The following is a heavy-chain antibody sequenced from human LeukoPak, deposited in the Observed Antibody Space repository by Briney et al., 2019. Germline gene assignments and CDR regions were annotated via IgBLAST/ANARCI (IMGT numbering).Heavy chain of an antibody. CDR1: RHTFTDYY. J-gene: IGHJ4*02. CDR2: INPNSGGT. Sequence: GASVKVSCKASRHTFTDYYIQWVRQAPGQGLEWMGWINPNSGGTNYAQKFQGRVTMTRDTSITTVYMELSGLRYDDTAVYYCARDSSGDYWGQGTLVTVSS. V-gene: IGHV1-2*02. CDR3: ARDSSGDY. D-gene: IGHD6-19*01.